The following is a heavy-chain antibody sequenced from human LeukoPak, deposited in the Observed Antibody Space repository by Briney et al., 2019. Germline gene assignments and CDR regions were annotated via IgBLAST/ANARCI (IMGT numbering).Heavy chain of an antibody. CDR1: GFTFSSYS. V-gene: IGHV3-21*01. CDR3: ARDLSYGMNMPEGY. J-gene: IGHJ4*02. D-gene: IGHD5-18*01. CDR2: ISSSSSYI. Sequence: PGGSLRLSCAASGFTFSSYSMNWVRQAPGKGLEWVSSISSSSSYIYYADSVKGRFTISRDNAKNSLYLQMNSLIAEDTAVYYVARDLSYGMNMPEGYWGQGTLVTVSS.